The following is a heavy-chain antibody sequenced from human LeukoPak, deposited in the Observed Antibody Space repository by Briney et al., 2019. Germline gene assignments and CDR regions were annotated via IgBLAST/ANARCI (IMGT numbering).Heavy chain of an antibody. CDR1: GLIFRNYA. Sequence: GGSLRLSCTASGLIFRNYAMTWVRQAPRKGLEWVSTISGDGTETFYADSVKGRFTISRDNAKNSLYLQMNSLRAEDTAVYYCAREYSSSSGRSFDYWGQGTLVTVSS. J-gene: IGHJ4*02. CDR3: AREYSSSSGRSFDY. V-gene: IGHV3-21*01. D-gene: IGHD6-6*01. CDR2: ISGDGTET.